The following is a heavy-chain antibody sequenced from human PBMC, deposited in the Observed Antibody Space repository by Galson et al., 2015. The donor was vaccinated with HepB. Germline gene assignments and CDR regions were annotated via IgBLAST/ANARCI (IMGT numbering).Heavy chain of an antibody. V-gene: IGHV3-7*01. CDR2: IKGDGNEK. CDR1: GFTFPTFW. D-gene: IGHD4-11*01. Sequence: SLRLSCAASGFTFPTFWMNWVRQAPGKGLEWVANIKGDGNEKYYADSVKGRFAISRDNAKYSLFLQMNSLTVEDTGVYYCSVDHYSNLGRDQGTRVTVSS. J-gene: IGHJ4*02. CDR3: SVDHYSNLG.